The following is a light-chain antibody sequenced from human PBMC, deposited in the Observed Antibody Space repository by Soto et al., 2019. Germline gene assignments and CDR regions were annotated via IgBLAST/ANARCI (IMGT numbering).Light chain of an antibody. CDR2: NVN. J-gene: IGLJ2*01. CDR3: SSYRTTSAQVV. V-gene: IGLV2-14*03. CDR1: SSDVGDSNY. Sequence: QSALTQPASVSGSPGQSITISCTGTSSDVGDSNYVSWYRQHPGKAPKLMIYNVNDRPSGVSSRFSGSKSGNTASLTISGLQAEDEADYYCSSYRTTSAQVVFGGGTQLTVL.